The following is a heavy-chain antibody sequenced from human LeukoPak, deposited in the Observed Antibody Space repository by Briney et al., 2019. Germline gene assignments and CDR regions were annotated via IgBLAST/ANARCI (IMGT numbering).Heavy chain of an antibody. V-gene: IGHV3-23*01. CDR1: GLISSSNG. D-gene: IGHD2-15*01. CDR2: ISGSGVST. CDR3: AKDWLPVVVTATSYFDY. J-gene: IGHJ4*02. Sequence: GGSLRLSCAASGLISSSNGMSWVRQAPGKGLEWVSGISGSGVSTYYADSVKGRFTISRDNSKNTLYLQMNSLRAEDTAVYYCAKDWLPVVVTATSYFDYWGQGTLVTVSS.